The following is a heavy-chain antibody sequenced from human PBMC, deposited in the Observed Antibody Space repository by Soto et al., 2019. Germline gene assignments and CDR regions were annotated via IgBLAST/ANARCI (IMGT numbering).Heavy chain of an antibody. V-gene: IGHV1-18*01. CDR2: ISAYNVNT. CDR3: ARGGTPIDY. D-gene: IGHD3-16*01. CDR1: GYTFTNFG. J-gene: IGHJ4*02. Sequence: QVQLVKSGAEVKKPGASVKVSCKTSGYTFTNFGRSWVRQAPGQGLEWMGWISAYNVNTNYAQNFQGRVTMTTDTSTSTAYMGLRSLRSHDTAVYYGARGGTPIDYWGQGTLVTVSS.